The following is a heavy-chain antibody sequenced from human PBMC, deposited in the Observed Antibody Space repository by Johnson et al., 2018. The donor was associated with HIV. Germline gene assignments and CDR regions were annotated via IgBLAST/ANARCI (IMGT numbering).Heavy chain of an antibody. J-gene: IGHJ3*02. D-gene: IGHD2-15*01. CDR1: GFTLSNHW. Sequence: QVQLVESGGGLVQPGGSLRLSCAASGFTLSNHWMSWIRQAPGKGLEWVSYISSSGSTIYYADSVKGRFTISRDNAKNSLYLKMNSLRAGDTALYYCARAVCRGGRCYSHDAFDIWGQGTMVTVYS. CDR3: ARAVCRGGRCYSHDAFDI. V-gene: IGHV3-11*04. CDR2: ISSSGSTI.